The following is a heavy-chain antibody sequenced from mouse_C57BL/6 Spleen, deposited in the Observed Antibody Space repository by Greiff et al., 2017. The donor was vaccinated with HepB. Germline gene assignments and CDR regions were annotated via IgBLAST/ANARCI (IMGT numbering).Heavy chain of an antibody. V-gene: IGHV1-78*01. CDR2: IYPRDGST. CDR3: ARGGTAQAPFAY. D-gene: IGHD3-2*02. CDR1: GYTFTDHT. J-gene: IGHJ3*01. Sequence: VKLMESDAELVKPGASVKISCKVSGYTFTDHTIHWMKQRPEQGLEWIGYIYPRDGSTKYNEKFKGKATLTADKSSSTAYMQLNSLTSEDSAVYFCARGGTAQAPFAYWGQGTLVTVSA.